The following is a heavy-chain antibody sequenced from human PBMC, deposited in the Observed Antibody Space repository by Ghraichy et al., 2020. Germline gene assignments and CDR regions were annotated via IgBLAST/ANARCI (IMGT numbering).Heavy chain of an antibody. CDR1: GYTFTSYG. Sequence: ASVKVSCKASGYTFTSYGISWVRQAPGQGLEWIGWISAYNGNTNYAQKFQGRVTMTTDTSTSTAYMELRSLRSDDTAVYYCARERHYYDSSGLYSPNYYYGMDVWGQGTTVTVSS. V-gene: IGHV1-18*01. CDR2: ISAYNGNT. J-gene: IGHJ6*02. D-gene: IGHD3-22*01. CDR3: ARERHYYDSSGLYSPNYYYGMDV.